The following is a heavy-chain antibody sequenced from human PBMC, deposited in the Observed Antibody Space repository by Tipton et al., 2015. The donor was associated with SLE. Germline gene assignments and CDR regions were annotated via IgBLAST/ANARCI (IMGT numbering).Heavy chain of an antibody. V-gene: IGHV4-30-2*01. CDR2: IYHSGST. Sequence: TLSLTCAVSGGSISSGGYSWSWIRQPLGKGLEWIGYIYHSGSTYYNPSLKSRVTISVDRSKNQFSLKLSSVTAADTAVYYCARGGPIAARHYHYYGMDVWGQGTTVTVSS. CDR3: ARGGPIAARHYHYYGMDV. D-gene: IGHD6-6*01. J-gene: IGHJ6*02. CDR1: GGSISSGGYS.